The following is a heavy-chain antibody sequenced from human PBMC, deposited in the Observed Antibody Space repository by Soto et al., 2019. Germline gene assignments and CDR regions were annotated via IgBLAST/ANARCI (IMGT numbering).Heavy chain of an antibody. Sequence: GGSLRLSCAASGFTFSSYEMNWVRQAPGKGLEWVSYISSSGSTIYYADSVKGRFTISRDNAKNSLYLQMNSLRAEDTAVYYCARDGGSDFWSGYYNYYYYGMDVWGQGTTVTVSS. V-gene: IGHV3-48*03. J-gene: IGHJ6*02. D-gene: IGHD3-3*01. CDR3: ARDGGSDFWSGYYNYYYYGMDV. CDR1: GFTFSSYE. CDR2: ISSSGSTI.